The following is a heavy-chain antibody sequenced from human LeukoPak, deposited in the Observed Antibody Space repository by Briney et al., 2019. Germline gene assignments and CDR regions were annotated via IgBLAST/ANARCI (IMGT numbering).Heavy chain of an antibody. D-gene: IGHD2-2*01. V-gene: IGHV4-59*01. J-gene: IGHJ5*02. CDR1: GGSISSYY. CDR3: ARVRDSSTTPLGFDP. CDR2: FYYSGST. Sequence: SETLSLTCTVPGGSISSYYWSWIRQPPGKGLEWIGYFYYSGSTNYNPSLKSRVTISVDTSKNQFSLKVNSVTAADTAVYYCARVRDSSTTPLGFDPWGQGILVTVSS.